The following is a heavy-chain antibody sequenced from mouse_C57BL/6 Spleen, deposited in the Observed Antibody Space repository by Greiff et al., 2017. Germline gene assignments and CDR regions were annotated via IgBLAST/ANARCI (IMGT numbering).Heavy chain of an antibody. V-gene: IGHV1-81*01. D-gene: IGHD1-1*01. Sequence: VQLQQSGAELARPGASVKLSCKASGYTFTSYGIRWVKQRTGQGLEWIGEIYPRSGNTYYNEKFKGKATLTADKSSSTAYMELRSLTSEDSAVXFCAREDYYDSSDHLAMDYWGQGTSVTVSS. CDR2: IYPRSGNT. J-gene: IGHJ4*01. CDR1: GYTFTSYG. CDR3: AREDYYDSSDHLAMDY.